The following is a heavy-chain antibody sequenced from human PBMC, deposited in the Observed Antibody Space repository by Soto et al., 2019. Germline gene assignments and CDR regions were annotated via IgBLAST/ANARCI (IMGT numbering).Heavy chain of an antibody. D-gene: IGHD3-22*01. V-gene: IGHV1-46*01. CDR3: ARGLIYDSSGYYFDY. J-gene: IGHJ4*02. CDR1: GYTFTSYY. Sequence: ASVKVSCKASGYTFTSYYMHWVRQAPGQGLEWMGIINPSGGSTRYAQKFQGRVTMTRDTSTSTVYMELSSLRSEDTAFYYCARGLIYDSSGYYFDYWGQGTLVTVSS. CDR2: INPSGGST.